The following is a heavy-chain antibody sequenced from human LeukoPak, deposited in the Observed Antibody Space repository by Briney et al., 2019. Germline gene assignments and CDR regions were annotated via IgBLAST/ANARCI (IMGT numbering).Heavy chain of an antibody. D-gene: IGHD6-19*01. CDR3: TKARYSNAWDYSDY. V-gene: IGHV3-23*01. CDR1: GFTFSSYA. J-gene: IGHJ4*02. Sequence: PPGGSLRLSCVGSGFTFSSYAMNWVRQAPGKGLEWVSGISGSSSASYYADSVKGRFTISRDNSRNTLYLQMNYLSADDTAVYYCTKARYSNAWDYSDYWGQGTLVTVSS. CDR2: ISGSSSAS.